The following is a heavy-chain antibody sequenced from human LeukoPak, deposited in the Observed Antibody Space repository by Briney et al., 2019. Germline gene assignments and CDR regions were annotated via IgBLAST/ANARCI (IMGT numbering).Heavy chain of an antibody. D-gene: IGHD1-1*01. V-gene: IGHV1-18*01. CDR3: ARGYNYNGGGFHFDY. CDR1: GYTFTTYG. Sequence: LWASAKVSCKASGYTFTTYGITWVRQAPGQGLEWMGWISAYNSNTNYAQKLQGRVTMTTDTSTSTAYMELRSLRSDDTAVYYCARGYNYNGGGFHFDYWGQGTLVTVSS. CDR2: ISAYNSNT. J-gene: IGHJ4*02.